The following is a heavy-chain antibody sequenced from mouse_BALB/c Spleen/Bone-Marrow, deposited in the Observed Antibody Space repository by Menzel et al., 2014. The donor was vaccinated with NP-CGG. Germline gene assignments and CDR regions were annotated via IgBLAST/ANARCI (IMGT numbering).Heavy chain of an antibody. V-gene: IGHV1S56*01. Sequence: VQGVESGPELVKPGASVRISCEASGYTFTSFYIYWVRQRPGQGPEWIGWIYPGDFNTKYNEKFKGKATLTADKSSSTASMQLSSLTSEDSAVYFCARKSQRAYDSMNYWGQGTSVTVSS. CDR3: ARKSQRAYDSMNY. D-gene: IGHD2-4*01. CDR1: GYTFTSFY. J-gene: IGHJ4*01. CDR2: IYPGDFNT.